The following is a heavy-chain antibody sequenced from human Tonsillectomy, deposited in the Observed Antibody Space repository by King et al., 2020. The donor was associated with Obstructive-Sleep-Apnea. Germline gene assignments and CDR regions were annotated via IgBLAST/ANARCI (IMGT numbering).Heavy chain of an antibody. D-gene: IGHD6-19*01. Sequence: QLQLQESGPGLVKPSQTLSLTCAVSGGSISSGGHSWSWIRQPPGKGLEWIGYIHYSGITYYNPSLKSRVTISIDTSKNQVSLKLSSVTAADTAVYYCARERSIAVAGTLDYWGQGTLVTVSS. CDR2: IHYSGIT. J-gene: IGHJ4*02. CDR3: ARERSIAVAGTLDY. V-gene: IGHV4-30-4*07. CDR1: GGSISSGGHS.